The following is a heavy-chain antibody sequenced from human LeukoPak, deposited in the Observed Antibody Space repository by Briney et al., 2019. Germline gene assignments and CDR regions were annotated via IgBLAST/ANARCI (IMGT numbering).Heavy chain of an antibody. Sequence: GGSLRLSCAASGFTFSNYWMSWVRQAPEKGLEWVDNIKQDGSEIYYVDSVKGRFTISRDNSKNTLYLQMNSLRAEDTAVYYCARDHDILGWFDPWGQGTLVTVSS. CDR2: IKQDGSEI. CDR1: GFTFSNYW. J-gene: IGHJ5*02. V-gene: IGHV3-7*01. CDR3: ARDHDILGWFDP. D-gene: IGHD3-9*01.